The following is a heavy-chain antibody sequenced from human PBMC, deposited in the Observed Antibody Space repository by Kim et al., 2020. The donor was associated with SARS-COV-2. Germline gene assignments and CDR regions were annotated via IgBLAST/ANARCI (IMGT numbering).Heavy chain of an antibody. V-gene: IGHV3-15*01. J-gene: IGHJ3*02. CDR3: VRGGWFGAFDI. Sequence: GGSLRLSCTTSAFNLKTAWMAWVRQVPGKGLEWVGRATSTTFAETTAFAAGVTGRFSISRDDSTNTMYLQMASLKTDDTGIYYCVRGGWFGAFDIWGQGTTVTVSS. D-gene: IGHD6-19*01. CDR1: AFNLKTAW. CDR2: ATSTTFAETT.